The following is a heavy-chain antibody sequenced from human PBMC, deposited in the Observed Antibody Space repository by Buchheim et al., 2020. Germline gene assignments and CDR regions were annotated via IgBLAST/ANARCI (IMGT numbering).Heavy chain of an antibody. J-gene: IGHJ5*02. CDR2: ISSSGSTI. Sequence: EVQLVESGGDLLQPGGSLRLSCAASGFTFSSYEMNWVRQAPGKGLEWVSYISSSGSTIYYADSVKGRFTISRDNAKNSLYLQMNSLRAEDTAVYYCAREYYDFWSALNWFDPWGQGTL. CDR1: GFTFSSYE. V-gene: IGHV3-48*03. CDR3: AREYYDFWSALNWFDP. D-gene: IGHD3-3*01.